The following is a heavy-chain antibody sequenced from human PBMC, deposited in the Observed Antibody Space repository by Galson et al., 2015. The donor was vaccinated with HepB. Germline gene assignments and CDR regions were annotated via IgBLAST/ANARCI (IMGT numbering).Heavy chain of an antibody. Sequence: SLRLSCAASGFTSSSYSMNWVRQAPGKGLEWVSSISSSSSYIYYADSVKGRFTISRDNAKNSLYLQMNSLRAEDTAVYYCARDRKIAAAGTDYWGQGTLVTVSS. CDR2: ISSSSSYI. D-gene: IGHD6-13*01. J-gene: IGHJ4*02. CDR1: GFTSSSYS. V-gene: IGHV3-21*01. CDR3: ARDRKIAAAGTDY.